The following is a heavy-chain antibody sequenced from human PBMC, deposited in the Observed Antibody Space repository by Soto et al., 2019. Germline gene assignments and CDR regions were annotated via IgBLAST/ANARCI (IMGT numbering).Heavy chain of an antibody. CDR2: ISRDGGTK. V-gene: IGHV3-30*03. D-gene: IGHD2-8*02. Sequence: QVHLVESGGGVVQPGRSLRLSCAVSGFTVSTYGMHWVRQAPGKGLEWVAVISRDGGTKFYADSVKGRFTISRDNSRNELFLEMNSLRGDDMAVYYCTGDVASGYWGQGTLVTVSS. CDR3: TGDVASGY. J-gene: IGHJ4*02. CDR1: GFTVSTYG.